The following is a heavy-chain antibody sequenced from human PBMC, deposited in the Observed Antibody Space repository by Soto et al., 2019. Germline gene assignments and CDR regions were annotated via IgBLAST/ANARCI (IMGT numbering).Heavy chain of an antibody. CDR3: AKRHQLGNYYHYGMDV. D-gene: IGHD7-27*01. V-gene: IGHV3-23*01. Sequence: GGSLRLSCAASGFTFSDYYMSWIRQAPGKGLEWVSAISGSGGSTYYADSVKGRFTISRDNSKNTLYLQMNSLRAEDTAVYYCAKRHQLGNYYHYGMDVWGQGTTVTVSS. J-gene: IGHJ6*02. CDR1: GFTFSDYY. CDR2: ISGSGGST.